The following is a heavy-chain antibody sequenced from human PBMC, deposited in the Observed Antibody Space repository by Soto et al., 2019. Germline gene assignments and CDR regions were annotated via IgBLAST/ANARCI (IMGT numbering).Heavy chain of an antibody. CDR3: GRGIDTGANYDY. CDR2: IYHSGST. J-gene: IGHJ4*01. V-gene: IGHV4-30-2*01. CDR1: GGSIRSGGYS. D-gene: IGHD3-10*01. Sequence: QLQLQESGSGLVKPSQTLSLTCAVSGGSIRSGGYSWSWIRQPPGEGLEWIGYIYHSGSTYHNPHRRFRVTIAASTCTNQLSLKLMSLTAAAASLCECGRGIDTGANYDYWGHGTLFTVSS.